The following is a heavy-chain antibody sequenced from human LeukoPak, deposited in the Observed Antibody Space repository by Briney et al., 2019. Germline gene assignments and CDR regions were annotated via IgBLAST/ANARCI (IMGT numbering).Heavy chain of an antibody. D-gene: IGHD2-8*01. CDR2: IYYSGST. J-gene: IGHJ4*02. Sequence: SETLSLTCTVSGGSISSYYWSWIRQPPGKGLEWIGSIYYSGSTYYNPSLKSRVTISVDTSKNQFSLKLSSVTAADTAVYYCARDSGVYADYWGQGTLVTVSS. CDR3: ARDSGVYADY. V-gene: IGHV4-39*07. CDR1: GGSISSYY.